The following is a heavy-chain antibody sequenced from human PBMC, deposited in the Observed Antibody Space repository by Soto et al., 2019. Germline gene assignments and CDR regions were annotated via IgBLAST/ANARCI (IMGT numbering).Heavy chain of an antibody. D-gene: IGHD3-9*01. Sequence: QVQLQESGPGLVKPSETLSLTCTVSGGSISSYYWSWIRQPPGKGLEWIGYIYYSGSTNYNPSLKSRVTISVDTSKNQFSLKLSSVTAADTAVYYCARDHLRYYAFDIWGQGTMVTVSS. CDR1: GGSISSYY. CDR2: IYYSGST. CDR3: ARDHLRYYAFDI. J-gene: IGHJ3*02. V-gene: IGHV4-59*01.